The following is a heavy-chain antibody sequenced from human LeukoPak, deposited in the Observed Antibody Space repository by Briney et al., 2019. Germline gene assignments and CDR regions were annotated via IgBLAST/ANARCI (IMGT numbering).Heavy chain of an antibody. CDR2: MNPNSGNT. V-gene: IGHV1-8*03. D-gene: IGHD5/OR15-5a*01. CDR3: ARGLSTGCLQNWFDP. Sequence: VASVKVSCKASGYTCTSYDINWVRQATGQGLEWMGWMNPNSGNTDYAQKFQGRVTITRNTSISTAYMELSSLRSEDTAVYYCARGLSTGCLQNWFDPWGQGTLVTVSS. J-gene: IGHJ5*02. CDR1: GYTCTSYD.